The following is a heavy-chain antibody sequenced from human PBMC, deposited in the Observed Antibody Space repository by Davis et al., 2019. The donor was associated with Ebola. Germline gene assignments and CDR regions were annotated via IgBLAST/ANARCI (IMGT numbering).Heavy chain of an antibody. V-gene: IGHV3-23*01. CDR1: GFAFNTYA. CDR3: AKAVCTGGVCYEGY. Sequence: GESLKISCAASGFAFNTYAMTWVRQPPGKGLNWVSTISGSDAGTYYADSVKGRFTISRDNSKNMLYLQMNSLRAEDTAVYYCAKAVCTGGVCYEGYWGQGTLVTVSS. J-gene: IGHJ4*02. D-gene: IGHD2-8*02. CDR2: ISGSDAGT.